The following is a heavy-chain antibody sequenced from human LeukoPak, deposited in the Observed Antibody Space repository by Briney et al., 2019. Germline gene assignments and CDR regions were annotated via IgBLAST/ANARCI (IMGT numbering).Heavy chain of an antibody. CDR2: ISSSDTYI. J-gene: IGHJ3*02. D-gene: IGHD3-10*01. V-gene: IGHV3-21*01. Sequence: PGGSLRLSCAASGFTFSSYSMNWVRQAPGKGLEWVSSISSSDTYIYYADSVKGRFTISRDNAKNSLYLQMNSLRVEDTAVYYCARVVALVRGVISDAFDIWGQGTVVTVSS. CDR3: ARVVALVRGVISDAFDI. CDR1: GFTFSSYS.